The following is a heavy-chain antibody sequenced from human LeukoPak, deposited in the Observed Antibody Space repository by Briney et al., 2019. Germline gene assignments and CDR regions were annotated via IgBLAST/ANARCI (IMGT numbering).Heavy chain of an antibody. CDR2: ISGSGGST. V-gene: IGHV3-23*01. CDR1: GFTFSSYA. Sequence: GASLRLSCAASGFTFSSYAMSWVRQAPGKGLEWVSAISGSGGSTYYADSVKGRFTISRDNSKNTLYLQMNSLRAEDTAVYYCAKRPSYYYDSSALPYYFDYWGQGTLVTVSS. CDR3: AKRPSYYYDSSALPYYFDY. J-gene: IGHJ4*02. D-gene: IGHD3-22*01.